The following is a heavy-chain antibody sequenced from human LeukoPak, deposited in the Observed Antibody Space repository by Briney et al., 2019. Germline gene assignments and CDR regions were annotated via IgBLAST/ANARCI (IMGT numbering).Heavy chain of an antibody. CDR2: INSDGSST. D-gene: IGHD3-16*01. V-gene: IGHV3-74*01. CDR1: GFTFSSYW. J-gene: IGHJ5*02. CDR3: AGNPIGGGWFDP. Sequence: GGSLRLSCAASGFTFSSYWMHWVRQAPGKGLVWVSRINSDGSSTSYADSVKGRFTISRDNAKNTLYLQMNSLRAEDTAVYYCAGNPIGGGWFDPWGQGTLVTVSS.